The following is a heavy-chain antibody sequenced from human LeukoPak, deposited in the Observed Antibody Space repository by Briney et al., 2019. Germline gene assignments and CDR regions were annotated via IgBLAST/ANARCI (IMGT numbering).Heavy chain of an antibody. CDR2: INHSGST. V-gene: IGHV4-34*01. J-gene: IGHJ4*02. Sequence: PSETLSLTCAVYGGSFSGYYWSWIRQPPGKGLEWIGEINHSGSTNYNPSLKSRVTISVDTSKNQFSLKLSSVTVADTAVYYCAPTYDYWGQGTLVTVSS. CDR3: APTYDY. CDR1: GGSFSGYY.